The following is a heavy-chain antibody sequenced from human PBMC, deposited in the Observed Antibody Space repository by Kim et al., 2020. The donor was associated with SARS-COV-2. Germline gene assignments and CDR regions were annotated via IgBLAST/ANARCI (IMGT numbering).Heavy chain of an antibody. CDR3: AREYSGYENAFDI. Sequence: GGSLRLSCAASGFTFSSYAMHWVRQAPGKGLEWVAVISYDGSNKYYADSVKGRFTISRDNSKNTLYLQMNSLRAEDTAVYYCAREYSGYENAFDIWGQGTMVTVSS. V-gene: IGHV3-30*04. CDR1: GFTFSSYA. CDR2: ISYDGSNK. J-gene: IGHJ3*02. D-gene: IGHD5-12*01.